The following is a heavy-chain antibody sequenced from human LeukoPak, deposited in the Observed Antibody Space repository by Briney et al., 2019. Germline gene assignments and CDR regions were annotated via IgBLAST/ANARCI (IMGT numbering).Heavy chain of an antibody. V-gene: IGHV4-39*07. D-gene: IGHD3-3*01. CDR3: ARDSSQNTIFYGMDV. CDR1: GGSISSSSYS. J-gene: IGHJ6*02. CDR2: IYYSGST. Sequence: SETLSLTCTVSGGSISSSSYSWGWIRQPPGKGLEWIGSIYYSGSTYYNPSLKSRVTISVDTSKNQFSLKLSSVTAADTAVYYCARDSSQNTIFYGMDVWGQGTTVAVSS.